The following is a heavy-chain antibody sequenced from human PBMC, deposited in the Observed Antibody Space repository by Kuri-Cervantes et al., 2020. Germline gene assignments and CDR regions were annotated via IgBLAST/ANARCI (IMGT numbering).Heavy chain of an antibody. J-gene: IGHJ6*02. CDR1: GYTLTELS. D-gene: IGHD2-21*01. CDR3: ASGIKQGYYYYGMDV. CDR2: ISAYNGNT. V-gene: IGHV1-18*01. Sequence: ASVKVSCKVSGYTLTELSMHWVRQAPGKGLEWMGWISAYNGNTNYAQKLQGRVTMTTDTSTSTAYMELRSLRSDDTAVYYCASGIKQGYYYYGMDVWGQGTTVTVSS.